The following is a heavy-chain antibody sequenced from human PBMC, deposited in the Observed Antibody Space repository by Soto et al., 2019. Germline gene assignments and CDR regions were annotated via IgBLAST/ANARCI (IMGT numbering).Heavy chain of an antibody. CDR3: GKVLVGATGHTDSDS. J-gene: IGHJ4*02. CDR1: GGSIYRSGYY. V-gene: IGHV4-39*01. CDR2: IDYNGVT. D-gene: IGHD2-15*01. Sequence: LSLTCTVSGGSIYRSGYYWGWIRQPPGRGLEWIGNIDYNGVTYSNPSLKSRVTISRDTSKNQFSLKLTSVTAADTALYYCGKVLVGATGHTDSDSWGPGTLVTVYS.